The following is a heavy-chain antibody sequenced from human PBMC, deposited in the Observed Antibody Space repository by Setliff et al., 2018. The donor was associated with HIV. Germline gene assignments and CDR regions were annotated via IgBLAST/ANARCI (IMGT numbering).Heavy chain of an antibody. J-gene: IGHJ4*02. CDR1: GYTFTNYA. CDR2: IIPMFGAA. CDR3: TRQTYYCGSGRYFPPDY. V-gene: IGHV1-69*05. D-gene: IGHD3-10*01. Sequence: ASVKVSCKASGYTFTNYAINWVRQAPGQGLEWMGWIIPMFGAANYAQEFQGRVTITTDAYTSAAYMELSSLRSEDTAVYYCTRQTYYCGSGRYFPPDYWGQGTLVTVSS.